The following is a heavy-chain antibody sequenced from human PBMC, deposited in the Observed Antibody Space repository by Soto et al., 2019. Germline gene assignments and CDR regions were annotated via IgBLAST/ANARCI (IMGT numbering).Heavy chain of an antibody. J-gene: IGHJ4*02. CDR2: IIPIFGTA. V-gene: IGHV1-69*13. CDR3: ARAAGYDSSGTIDY. CDR1: GGTFGSYA. Sequence: SVKVSCKASGGTFGSYAISWGRQAPGQGLEWMGGIIPIFGTANYAQKFQGRVTITADESTSTAYMELSSLRSEDTAVYYCARAAGYDSSGTIDYWGQGTLVTVSS. D-gene: IGHD3-22*01.